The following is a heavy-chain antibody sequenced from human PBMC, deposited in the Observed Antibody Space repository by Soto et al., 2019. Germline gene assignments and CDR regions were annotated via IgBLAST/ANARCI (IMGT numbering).Heavy chain of an antibody. CDR2: IYSGGST. D-gene: IGHD6-13*01. Sequence: EVQLVESGGGLVQPGGSLRLSCAASGFTVSSNYMSWVRQAPGKGLEWVSVIYSGGSTYYADSVKGRFTISRDNSKNTLYLQMNSLRAEDTAVYYCARDIAAADDLDYWGQGTLVTVSS. CDR1: GFTVSSNY. V-gene: IGHV3-66*01. CDR3: ARDIAAADDLDY. J-gene: IGHJ4*02.